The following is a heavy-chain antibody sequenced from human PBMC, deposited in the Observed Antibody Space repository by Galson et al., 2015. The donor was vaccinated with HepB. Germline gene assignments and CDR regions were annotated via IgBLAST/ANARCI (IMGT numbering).Heavy chain of an antibody. CDR3: ATHLGGGTMVRGVITYYYYGMDV. Sequence: SVKVSCKVSGYTLTELSMHWVRQAPGKGLEWMGGFDPEDGETIYAQKFQGRVTMTEDTSTDTAYMELSSLRSEDTAVYYCATHLGGGTMVRGVITYYYYGMDVWGQGTTVTVSS. J-gene: IGHJ6*02. CDR2: FDPEDGET. D-gene: IGHD3-10*01. CDR1: GYTLTELS. V-gene: IGHV1-24*01.